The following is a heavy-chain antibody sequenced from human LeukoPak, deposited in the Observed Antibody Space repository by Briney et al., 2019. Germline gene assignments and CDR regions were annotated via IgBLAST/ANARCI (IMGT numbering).Heavy chain of an antibody. CDR2: INHSGST. J-gene: IGHJ5*02. Sequence: SETLSPTCAVYGGSFSGYYWSWIRQPPGKGLEWIGEINHSGSTNYNPSLKSRVTISVDTSKNQFSLKLSSVTAADTAVDYCARHGYSSSWTRHNWFDPWGQGTLVTVSS. CDR1: GGSFSGYY. V-gene: IGHV4-34*01. D-gene: IGHD6-13*01. CDR3: ARHGYSSSWTRHNWFDP.